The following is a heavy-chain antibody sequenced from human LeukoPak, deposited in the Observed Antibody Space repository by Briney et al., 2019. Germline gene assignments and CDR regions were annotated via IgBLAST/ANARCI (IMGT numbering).Heavy chain of an antibody. CDR1: GGTFSSYA. Sequence: SVKVSCKASGGTFSSYAINWVRQAPGQGLEWMGGIIPIFGTANYAQNFHGRVTITADESTTTVYMELGSLRSEDTAFYYCLCTSVSCYNGNWFDPWGQGTLVTVSS. CDR3: LCTSVSCYNGNWFDP. D-gene: IGHD2-2*02. J-gene: IGHJ5*02. CDR2: IIPIFGTA. V-gene: IGHV1-69*13.